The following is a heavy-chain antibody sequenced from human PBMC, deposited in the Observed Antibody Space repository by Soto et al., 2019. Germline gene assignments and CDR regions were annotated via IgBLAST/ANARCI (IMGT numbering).Heavy chain of an antibody. V-gene: IGHV5-51*01. Sequence: PGESLKISCKGSGYSFTSYWIGWVRQMPGKGLEWKGIIYPGDSDTRYSPSFQGQVTISADKSISTAYLQWSSLKASDTAMYYCARLGKEQYHSYYYYYMDVWGKGTTVTVSS. J-gene: IGHJ6*03. CDR3: ARLGKEQYHSYYYYYMDV. CDR1: GYSFTSYW. D-gene: IGHD2-2*01. CDR2: IYPGDSDT.